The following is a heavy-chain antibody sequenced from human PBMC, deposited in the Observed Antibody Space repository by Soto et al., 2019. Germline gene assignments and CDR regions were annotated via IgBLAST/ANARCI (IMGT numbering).Heavy chain of an antibody. Sequence: SDTLSLTFTASGGSISSYYWSWIRQPPGKGLEWIGYIYYSGSTNYNPSLKSRVTISVDTSKNQFSLNLSSVTAADTAVYYCARVWGGAFDFWGQGTMVT. V-gene: IGHV4-59*01. J-gene: IGHJ3*01. CDR2: IYYSGST. CDR3: ARVWGGAFDF. CDR1: GGSISSYY. D-gene: IGHD3-10*01.